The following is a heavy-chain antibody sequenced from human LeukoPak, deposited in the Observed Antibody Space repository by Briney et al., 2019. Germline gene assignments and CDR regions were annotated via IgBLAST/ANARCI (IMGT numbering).Heavy chain of an antibody. D-gene: IGHD1-1*01. Sequence: PGGSLRLSCAASGFTFSSYGMHWVRQAPGKGLEWVAFIRYDGSNKYYADSVKGRFTISRDNSKNTLYLQMNSLRAEDTAVYYCAIIPATRYPPYFDYWGQGTLVTVSS. CDR2: IRYDGSNK. V-gene: IGHV3-30*02. CDR3: AIIPATRYPPYFDY. J-gene: IGHJ4*02. CDR1: GFTFSSYG.